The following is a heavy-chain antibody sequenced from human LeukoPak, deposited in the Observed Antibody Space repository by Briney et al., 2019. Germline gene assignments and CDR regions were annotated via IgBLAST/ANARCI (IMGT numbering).Heavy chain of an antibody. CDR2: ISSSRSYI. J-gene: IGHJ4*02. CDR3: ARFIAAPYYFDY. D-gene: IGHD6-13*01. Sequence: GGSLRLSCAASGFTFSSYSMNWARQAPGKGLEWVSFISSSRSYIYYADSVKGRFTISRDNAKNSLYLQMNSLRAEDTAVYYCARFIAAPYYFDYWGRGTLVTVSS. CDR1: GFTFSSYS. V-gene: IGHV3-21*01.